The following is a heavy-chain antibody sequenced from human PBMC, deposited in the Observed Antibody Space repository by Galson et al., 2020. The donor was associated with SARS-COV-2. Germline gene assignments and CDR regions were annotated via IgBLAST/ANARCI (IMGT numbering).Heavy chain of an antibody. V-gene: IGHV3-7*01. CDR2: IKEDGSEK. D-gene: IGHD6-13*01. CDR3: ARDSVAEAGNYYHYGLGV. J-gene: IGHJ6*02. Sequence: TAGSLSLSCAASGFTINSYWMSWVRQAPGKGLEWVANIKEDGSEKYYVNSVKGRLTIHRDNDKNSLSLQMNSLRAEDTAVYYWARDSVAEAGNYYHYGLGVWGQGSTVTVAS. CDR1: GFTINSYW.